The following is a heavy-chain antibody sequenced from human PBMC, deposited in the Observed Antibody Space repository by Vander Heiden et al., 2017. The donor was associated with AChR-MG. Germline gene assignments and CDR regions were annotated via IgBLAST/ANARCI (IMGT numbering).Heavy chain of an antibody. CDR1: GFTFSNYA. V-gene: IGHV3-30*18. CDR2: ISYDGDTI. J-gene: IGHJ4*02. Sequence: QVQLVESGGGVVQPGRSLRLSCAASGFTFSNYAMHWVRQAPGKGLEWVAVISYDGDTIYYADSVKGRFTISRDNSKNTLYLQMNSLRPEDTAVYYCAKDRSVLLWFGITDYWGQGTLVTVSS. D-gene: IGHD3-10*01. CDR3: AKDRSVLLWFGITDY.